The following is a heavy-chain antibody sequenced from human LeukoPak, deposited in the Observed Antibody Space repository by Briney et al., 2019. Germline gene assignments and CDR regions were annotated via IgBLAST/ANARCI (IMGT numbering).Heavy chain of an antibody. CDR2: IFYSGRT. D-gene: IGHD4-23*01. CDR1: GGTISSSTYY. CDR3: ARVHYGGNSDAFDI. Sequence: SETLSLTCTVSGGTISSSTYYWGWIRQPPGKGLEWIGSIFYSGRTYYNPSLKSRVTMSVDTSKNQFSLKLSSVTAADTAVYYCARVHYGGNSDAFDIWGQGTMVTVSS. J-gene: IGHJ3*02. V-gene: IGHV4-39*07.